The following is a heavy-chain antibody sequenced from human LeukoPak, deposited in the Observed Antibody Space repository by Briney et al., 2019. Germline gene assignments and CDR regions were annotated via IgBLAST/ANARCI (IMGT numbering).Heavy chain of an antibody. CDR3: ARQSGYSYGYIGY. CDR1: GGSISSYY. CDR2: IYYSGST. V-gene: IGHV4-59*08. D-gene: IGHD5-18*01. Sequence: PSETLSLTCTVSGGSISSYYWSWIRQSPGKGLEWIRYIYYSGSTNYNPSLKSRVTLSVDTSKNQFSLKLSSVTAADTAVYYCARQSGYSYGYIGYWGQGTLVTVSS. J-gene: IGHJ4*02.